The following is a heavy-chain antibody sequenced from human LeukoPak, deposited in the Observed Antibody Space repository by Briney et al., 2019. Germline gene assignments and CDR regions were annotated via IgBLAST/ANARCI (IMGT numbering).Heavy chain of an antibody. D-gene: IGHD3-10*01. V-gene: IGHV3-53*01. CDR2: IYSGGST. CDR1: GFTVSSNY. J-gene: IGHJ4*02. Sequence: GGSLRLSCAASGFTVSSNYMSWVRQAPGKGLEWVSVIYSGGSTYYADSVKGRFTISRDNSKNTLYLQMNSLRAEDTAVYYCAKDPLLWFGELLVYWGQGTLVTVSS. CDR3: AKDPLLWFGELLVY.